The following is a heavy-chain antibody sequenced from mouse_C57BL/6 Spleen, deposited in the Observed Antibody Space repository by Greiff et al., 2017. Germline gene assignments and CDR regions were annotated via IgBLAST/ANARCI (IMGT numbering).Heavy chain of an antibody. CDR3: ARRGYGSSSYAMDY. J-gene: IGHJ4*01. V-gene: IGHV1-39*01. D-gene: IGHD1-1*01. CDR1: GYSFTDYN. Sequence: VHVKQSGPELVKPGASVKISCKASGYSFTDYNMNWVKQSNGKSLEWIGVINPNYGTTSYNQKFKGKATLTVDQSSSTAYMQLNSLTSEDTAVYYCARRGYGSSSYAMDYWGQGTSVTVSS. CDR2: INPNYGTT.